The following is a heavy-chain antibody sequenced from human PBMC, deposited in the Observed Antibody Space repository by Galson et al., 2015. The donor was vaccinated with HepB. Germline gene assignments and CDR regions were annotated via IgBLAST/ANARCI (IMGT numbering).Heavy chain of an antibody. D-gene: IGHD3-10*01. CDR2: IYSGIST. CDR1: GFTVSSNY. CDR3: ARVDRFGDRKTEYFQH. Sequence: SLRLSCAASGFTVSSNYMSRVRQAPGKGLEWVSVIYSGISTYYADSLKGRFTISRDNSKNTLYLQMNSLRAEDTAVYYCARVDRFGDRKTEYFQHWGQGTLVTVPS. V-gene: IGHV3-66*01. J-gene: IGHJ1*01.